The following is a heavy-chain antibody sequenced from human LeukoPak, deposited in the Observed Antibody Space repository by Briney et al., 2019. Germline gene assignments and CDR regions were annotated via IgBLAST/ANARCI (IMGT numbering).Heavy chain of an antibody. Sequence: PGGSLRLSCAASGFTFSSYAMSWVRQAPGKGLEWVSAISGSGGSTYYADSVKGRFTISRDNSKNTLYLQMNSLRAEDTAVYYCAKDQWYYYDSSGYCHDYWGQGTLVTVSS. CDR3: AKDQWYYYDSSGYCHDY. D-gene: IGHD3-22*01. CDR1: GFTFSSYA. CDR2: ISGSGGST. V-gene: IGHV3-23*01. J-gene: IGHJ4*02.